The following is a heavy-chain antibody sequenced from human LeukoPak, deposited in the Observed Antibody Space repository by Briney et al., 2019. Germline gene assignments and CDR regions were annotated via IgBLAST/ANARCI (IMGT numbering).Heavy chain of an antibody. D-gene: IGHD3-22*01. Sequence: ASVKVSCTASGYTFTGYYMHWVRQAPGQGLEWMGWINPNSGGTNYAQKFQGRVTMTEDTSTDTAYMELSSLRSEDTAVYYCATAPLLSYKNWFDPWGQGTLVTVSS. CDR1: GYTFTGYY. CDR3: ATAPLLSYKNWFDP. V-gene: IGHV1-2*02. J-gene: IGHJ5*02. CDR2: INPNSGGT.